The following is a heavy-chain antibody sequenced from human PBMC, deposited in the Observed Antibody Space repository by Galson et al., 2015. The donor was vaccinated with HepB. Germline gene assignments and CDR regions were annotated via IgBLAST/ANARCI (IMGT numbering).Heavy chain of an antibody. Sequence: SLRLSCAASGFTFSSYAMSWVRQAPGKGLEWVAVIWYDGSNKYYADSVKGRFTISRDNSKNTLYLQMNSLRAEDTAVYYCARDKATGTLPPLGYWGQGTLVTVSS. CDR1: GFTFSSYA. CDR3: ARDKATGTLPPLGY. V-gene: IGHV3-33*08. J-gene: IGHJ4*02. D-gene: IGHD1-7*01. CDR2: IWYDGSNK.